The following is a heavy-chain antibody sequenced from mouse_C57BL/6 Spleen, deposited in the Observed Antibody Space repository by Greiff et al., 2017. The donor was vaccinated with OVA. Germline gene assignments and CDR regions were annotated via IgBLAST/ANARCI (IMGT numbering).Heavy chain of an antibody. V-gene: IGHV1-69*01. CDR1: GYTFTSYW. Sequence: QVQLQQPGAELVMPGASVKLSCKASGYTFTSYWMHWVKQRPGQGLEWIGEIDPSDSYTNYNQKFKGKSTLTVDKSYSTAYMQLSSLTSEDYAVYYCARSLYYSGSSYNFDYWGQGTTRTVSS. CDR3: ARSLYYSGSSYNFDY. J-gene: IGHJ2*01. CDR2: IDPSDSYT. D-gene: IGHD1-1*01.